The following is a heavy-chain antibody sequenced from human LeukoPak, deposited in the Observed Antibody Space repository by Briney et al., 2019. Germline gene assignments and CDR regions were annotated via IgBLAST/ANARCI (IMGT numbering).Heavy chain of an antibody. CDR3: TTDFYYDSCGYSWYFDY. J-gene: IGHJ4*02. CDR1: GFTFSNAW. D-gene: IGHD3-22*01. Sequence: GGSLRLSCAASGFTFSNAWMSWVRQAPGKGLEWVGRIKSKTDGGTTDYAAPVKGRFTISRDDSKNTLYLQMNSLKTEDTAVYYCTTDFYYDSCGYSWYFDYWGQGTLVTVSS. CDR2: IKSKTDGGTT. V-gene: IGHV3-15*01.